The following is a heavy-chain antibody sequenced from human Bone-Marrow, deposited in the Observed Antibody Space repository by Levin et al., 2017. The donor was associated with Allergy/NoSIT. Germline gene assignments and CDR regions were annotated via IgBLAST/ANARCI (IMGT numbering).Heavy chain of an antibody. J-gene: IGHJ4*02. CDR3: ARGRNGDSNFDY. CDR2: INSDGSST. D-gene: IGHD4-17*01. Sequence: SGESLKISCAASGFTFSSYWMHWVRQAPGKGLVWVSRINSDGSSTTYADSVKGRFTITRDNAKNTLYLQMNSLRAEDTAVYYCARGRNGDSNFDYWGQGTLVTVSS. V-gene: IGHV3-74*03. CDR1: GFTFSSYW.